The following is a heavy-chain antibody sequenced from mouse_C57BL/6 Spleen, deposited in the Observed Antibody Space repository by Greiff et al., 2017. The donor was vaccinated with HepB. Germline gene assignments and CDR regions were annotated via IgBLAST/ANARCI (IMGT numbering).Heavy chain of an antibody. CDR3: ARHDDGYYLFAY. CDR1: GYTFTEYT. V-gene: IGHV1-62-2*01. J-gene: IGHJ3*01. Sequence: QVQLKESGAELVKPGASVKLSCKASGYTFTEYTIHWVKQRSGQGLEWIGWFYPGSGSIKYNEKFKDKATLTADKSSSTVYMELSRLTSEDSAVYFGARHDDGYYLFAYWGQGTLVTVSA. CDR2: FYPGSGSI. D-gene: IGHD2-3*01.